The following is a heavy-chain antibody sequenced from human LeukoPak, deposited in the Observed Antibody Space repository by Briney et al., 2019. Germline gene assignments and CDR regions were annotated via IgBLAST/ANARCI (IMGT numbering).Heavy chain of an antibody. Sequence: GGSLRLSCAPSGFTFSSYGMHWVRQAPGKGLEWGAFIRFDVSNKYYADSVKGRFTISRDNSKNTLYLQMNSLRVEDTTVYYCAQGDCSGGPCPGPLNWGQGTLVTVSS. CDR1: GFTFSSYG. D-gene: IGHD2-15*01. J-gene: IGHJ4*02. CDR3: AQGDCSGGPCPGPLN. CDR2: IRFDVSNK. V-gene: IGHV3-30*02.